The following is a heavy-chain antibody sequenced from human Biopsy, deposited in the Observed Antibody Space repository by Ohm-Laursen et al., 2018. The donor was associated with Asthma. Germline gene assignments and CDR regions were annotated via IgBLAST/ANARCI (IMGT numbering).Heavy chain of an antibody. J-gene: IGHJ3*02. Sequence: SVKVSCKASGDTFGSYAISWVRQAPGQRLEWMGWINAGNGNTKYSQKFQGRVTITRDTSASTAYMELSSLRSEDTAVYYCARTYYDFLTGQVNDAFATWGQGTMVTVSS. CDR2: INAGNGNT. CDR3: ARTYYDFLTGQVNDAFAT. CDR1: GDTFGSYA. D-gene: IGHD3-9*01. V-gene: IGHV1-3*01.